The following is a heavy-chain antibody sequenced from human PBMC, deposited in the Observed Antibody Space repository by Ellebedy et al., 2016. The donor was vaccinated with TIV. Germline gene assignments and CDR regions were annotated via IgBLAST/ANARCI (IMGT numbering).Heavy chain of an antibody. CDR1: GFTFSGYE. V-gene: IGHV3-48*03. J-gene: IGHJ3*02. CDR3: ARERGVDAFDI. CDR2: ISSSGSTI. D-gene: IGHD3-10*01. Sequence: GESLKTSCAASGFTFSGYEMNWVRQAPGKGLEWISYISSSGSTIYYADSVKGRFTISRDNAKNSLYLQMNSLRAEDTALYYCARERGVDAFDIWGQGTMVTVSS.